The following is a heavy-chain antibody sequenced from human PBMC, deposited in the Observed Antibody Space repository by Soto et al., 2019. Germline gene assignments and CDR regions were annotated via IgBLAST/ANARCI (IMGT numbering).Heavy chain of an antibody. D-gene: IGHD2-8*02. Sequence: SETLSLTCNVSGCSISSPSYNWGWVRQPPGKGPEWIGTVFYSGTTQYNPSLRSRLAMSVDTSKSQVSLTLTPVTAADTAVYYCTTLASGHFDSWGQGAQVTVSS. CDR1: GCSISSPSYN. CDR3: TTLASGHFDS. V-gene: IGHV4-39*01. J-gene: IGHJ4*02. CDR2: VFYSGTT.